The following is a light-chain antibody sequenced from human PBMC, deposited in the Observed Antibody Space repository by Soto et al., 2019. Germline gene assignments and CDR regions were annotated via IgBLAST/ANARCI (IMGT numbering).Light chain of an antibody. V-gene: IGKV3-20*01. CDR3: QQYGTSSLT. CDR1: QSVSSTS. J-gene: IGKJ4*01. CDR2: HVS. Sequence: DIVLTQSPGTLYLSPGERAILSCRASQSVSSTSLAWYQQRPGQAPRLLIYHVSSRANGIPDRFSGSRSGTDFTLTISTLEPEDFAVYYCQQYGTSSLTFGGRTRVEI.